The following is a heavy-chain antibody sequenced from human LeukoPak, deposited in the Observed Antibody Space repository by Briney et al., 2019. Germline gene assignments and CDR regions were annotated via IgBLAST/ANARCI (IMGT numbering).Heavy chain of an antibody. Sequence: GGSLRLSCAASGFTFSSYGMHWVRQAPGKGLEWVAVISYDGSNKYYADSVKGRFTISRDNSKNTLYLQMNSLRAEDTAVYYCAKERRGSMDAFDIWGQGTMVTVSS. D-gene: IGHD2-8*01. V-gene: IGHV3-30*18. CDR1: GFTFSSYG. J-gene: IGHJ3*02. CDR3: AKERRGSMDAFDI. CDR2: ISYDGSNK.